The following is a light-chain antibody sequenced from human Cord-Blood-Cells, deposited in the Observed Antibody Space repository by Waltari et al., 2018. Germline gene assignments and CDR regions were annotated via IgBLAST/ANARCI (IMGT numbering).Light chain of an antibody. Sequence: IVFTQSPATLSLSPGERAPLSCRASQSVSSYLAWYPQKPGQGPRLLIYGASNRATGIPARFSGSGSGTDFTLTISSLEPEDFAVYYCQQRSNWPPLTFGGGTKVEIK. CDR2: GAS. CDR1: QSVSSY. J-gene: IGKJ4*01. CDR3: QQRSNWPPLT. V-gene: IGKV3-11*01.